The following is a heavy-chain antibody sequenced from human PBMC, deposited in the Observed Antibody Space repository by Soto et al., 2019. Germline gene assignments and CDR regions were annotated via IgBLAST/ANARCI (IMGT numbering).Heavy chain of an antibody. J-gene: IGHJ4*02. CDR3: ARSRRWGAPNDY. CDR1: GFTFVSYD. V-gene: IGHV3-48*03. Sequence: GGSLRLSCAASGFTFVSYDLIWVRQAPGKGLEWISYISSSGTTTSYADSVKGRFTISRDNAKNSLYLQMDSLRGDDTAVYYCARSRRWGAPNDYWGQGTLVTVSS. CDR2: ISSSGTTT. D-gene: IGHD3-16*01.